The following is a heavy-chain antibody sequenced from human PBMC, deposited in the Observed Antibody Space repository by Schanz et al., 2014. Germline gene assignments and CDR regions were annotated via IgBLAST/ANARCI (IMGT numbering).Heavy chain of an antibody. CDR1: GFTFSDYY. CDR3: AKGRFGELSAFDI. J-gene: IGHJ3*02. D-gene: IGHD3-10*01. Sequence: QVQVVQSGGGLVKPGGSLRLSCAASGFTFSDYYMSWIRQAPGKGLEWVSYVSSSSSYTHYADSVKGRFTISRDNAKNSLYLQMNSLRAEDTAVYYCAKGRFGELSAFDIWGQGTMXTVSS. V-gene: IGHV3-11*05. CDR2: VSSSSSYT.